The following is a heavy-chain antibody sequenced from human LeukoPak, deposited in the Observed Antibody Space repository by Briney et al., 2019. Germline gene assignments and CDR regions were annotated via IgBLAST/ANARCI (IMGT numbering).Heavy chain of an antibody. J-gene: IGHJ4*02. Sequence: PAGSLRLTCEASGFIFDDYTMHWVRQAPGKGLEWVSSISWNSGIIGHAESVKGRFTTSRDNAEDYLYLQMSRQNDDDTAFYYCAGGRQSDGRRSYDYWGQGTLVTVSS. D-gene: IGHD3-16*01. CDR1: GFIFDDYT. CDR2: ISWNSGII. V-gene: IGHV3-9*01. CDR3: AGGRQSDGRRSYDY.